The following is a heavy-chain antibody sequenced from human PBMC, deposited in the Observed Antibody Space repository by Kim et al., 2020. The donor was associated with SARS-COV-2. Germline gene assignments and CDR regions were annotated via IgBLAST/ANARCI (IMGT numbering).Heavy chain of an antibody. CDR1: GGTFSSYA. V-gene: IGHV1-69*13. D-gene: IGHD3-22*01. CDR2: IIPIFGTA. CDR3: AREVADYYDSSGYFGNWFDP. Sequence: SVKVSCKASGGTFSSYAISWVRQAPGQGLEWMGGIIPIFGTANYAQKFQGRVTITADESTSTAYMELSSLRSEDTAVYYCAREVADYYDSSGYFGNWFDPWGQGTLVTVSS. J-gene: IGHJ5*02.